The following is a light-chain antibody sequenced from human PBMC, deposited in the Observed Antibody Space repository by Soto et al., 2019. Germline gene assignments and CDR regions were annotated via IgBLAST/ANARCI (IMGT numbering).Light chain of an antibody. CDR1: SSDVGAHNF. CDR3: SSFTTISTYV. J-gene: IGLJ1*01. V-gene: IGLV2-14*01. CDR2: DVG. Sequence: QSVLTQPASVSGSPGQSITIPCTGTSSDVGAHNFVSWYQQHPGKAPKLMIYDVGNRPSGVSNRFSGSKSGNTASLTISGLQAEDEADYYCSSFTTISTYVFGTGTKVTVL.